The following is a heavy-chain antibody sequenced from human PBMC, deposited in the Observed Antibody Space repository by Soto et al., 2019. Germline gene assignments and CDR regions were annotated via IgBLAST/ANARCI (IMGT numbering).Heavy chain of an antibody. CDR1: GFTFSSYA. J-gene: IGHJ6*02. CDR3: ARRIPFGYGMDV. Sequence: GGSLRLSCAASGFTFSSYAMHWVRQAPGKGLEYVSGITSNGGNTDYASSVKGRFTISRDNSKNTMYLQMGSLRAEDMAVYYCARRIPFGYGMDVWGQGTTVTVSS. V-gene: IGHV3-64*01. CDR2: ITSNGGNT. D-gene: IGHD2-21*01.